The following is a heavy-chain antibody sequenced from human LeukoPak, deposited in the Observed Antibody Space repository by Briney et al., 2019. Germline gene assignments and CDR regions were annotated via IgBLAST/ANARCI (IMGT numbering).Heavy chain of an antibody. CDR1: GFTFTTYW. CDR3: ARDPSMIVVGDAFDI. J-gene: IGHJ3*02. V-gene: IGHV3-20*04. Sequence: PGGSLRLSCAASGFTFTTYWMSWVRQAPGKGLDWVSGINWNGGSTGYADSVKCRFTISRDNAKNSLYLQMNSLRAEDTALYYCARDPSMIVVGDAFDIWGQGTMVTVSS. CDR2: INWNGGST. D-gene: IGHD3-22*01.